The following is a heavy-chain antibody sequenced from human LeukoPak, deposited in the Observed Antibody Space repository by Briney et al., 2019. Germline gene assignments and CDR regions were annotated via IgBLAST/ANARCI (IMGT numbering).Heavy chain of an antibody. D-gene: IGHD5-12*01. J-gene: IGHJ3*02. CDR1: GFTVSSNY. CDR3: ARVSYSGYDFAFDI. V-gene: IGHV3-53*01. Sequence: GGSLRLSCAASGFTVSSNYMSWVRQAPGKGLEWVSVIFSDGSTYYADSVKGRFTISRDNSKNTLYLQMNNLRADDTAVYYCARVSYSGYDFAFDIWGQGTMVTVSS. CDR2: IFSDGST.